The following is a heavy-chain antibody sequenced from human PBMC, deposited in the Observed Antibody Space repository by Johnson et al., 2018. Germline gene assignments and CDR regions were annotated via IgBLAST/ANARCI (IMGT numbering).Heavy chain of an antibody. D-gene: IGHD2-21*02. V-gene: IGHV3-30*03. Sequence: VQLLESGGGVVQPGRSLRLSCAASGFTFSSYGMHWVRQAPGKGLEWVAVISYDGSNKYYADSVKGRFTISRDNSKNTLYLQMKSLRAEDTAVYYCARDRVAYCGGDCYIPFYYYYGMDVWGQGTTVTVSS. CDR3: ARDRVAYCGGDCYIPFYYYYGMDV. CDR1: GFTFSSYG. J-gene: IGHJ6*02. CDR2: ISYDGSNK.